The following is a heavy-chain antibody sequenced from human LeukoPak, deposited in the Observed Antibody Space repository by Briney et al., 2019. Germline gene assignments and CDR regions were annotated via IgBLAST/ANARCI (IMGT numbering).Heavy chain of an antibody. CDR3: ARDLQQLVQRSGS. D-gene: IGHD6-13*01. J-gene: IGHJ5*02. CDR1: GFTDTTKT. Sequence: PGGSLRLSCAASGFTDTTKTMSWVRQAPGKGLEWVSDIYSGGNTDYRDSEKGRFTIYRDTSKNTLYLQMNSLTVEDTAVYYCARDLQQLVQRSGSWGQGTLVTVSS. CDR2: IYSGGNT. V-gene: IGHV3-53*01.